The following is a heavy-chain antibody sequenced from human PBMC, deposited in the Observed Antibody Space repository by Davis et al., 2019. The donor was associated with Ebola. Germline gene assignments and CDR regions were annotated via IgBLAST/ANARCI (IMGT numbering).Heavy chain of an antibody. CDR1: GFTFSSYW. CDR3: PAGDYLN. Sequence: HTGGSLRLSCAASGFTFSSYWMHWVRQAPGKGLVWVSRIKGDGSSTSYADSVKGRFTISRDNAKNTLHLQMNSLRAEDTAVYYCPAGDYLNWGQGTLVTVSS. V-gene: IGHV3-74*01. J-gene: IGHJ4*02. CDR2: IKGDGSST. D-gene: IGHD4-17*01.